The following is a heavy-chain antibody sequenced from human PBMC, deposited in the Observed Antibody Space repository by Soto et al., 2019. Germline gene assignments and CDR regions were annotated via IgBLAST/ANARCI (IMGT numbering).Heavy chain of an antibody. Sequence: ASVNVSCKASGYTFTGYYMHWVRQAPGQGLEWMGWINPNSGGTNYAQKFQGWVTMTRDTSISTAYMELSRLRSDDTAVYYCARASPGDFWSGYSAFDIWGQGTMVTVSS. CDR2: INPNSGGT. CDR1: GYTFTGYY. CDR3: ARASPGDFWSGYSAFDI. V-gene: IGHV1-2*04. J-gene: IGHJ3*02. D-gene: IGHD3-3*01.